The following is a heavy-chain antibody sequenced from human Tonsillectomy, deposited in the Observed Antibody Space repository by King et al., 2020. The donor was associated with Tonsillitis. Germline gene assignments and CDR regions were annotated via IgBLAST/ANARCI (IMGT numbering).Heavy chain of an antibody. Sequence: VQLQQSGPGLVKPSQTLSLTCAISGDSVSSNSAAWNWIRQSPSRGLEWLGRTYYRSKWYNDYAVSVKSRITINPDTSKNQVSLQLNSVTPEDTAVYYCARDPTLIAARPQNWFDPWGQGTLVTVSS. CDR2: TYYRSKWYN. CDR3: ARDPTLIAARPQNWFDP. D-gene: IGHD6-6*01. V-gene: IGHV6-1*01. J-gene: IGHJ5*02. CDR1: GDSVSSNSAA.